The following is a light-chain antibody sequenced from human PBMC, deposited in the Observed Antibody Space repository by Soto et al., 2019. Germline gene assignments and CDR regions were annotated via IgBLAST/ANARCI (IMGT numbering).Light chain of an antibody. V-gene: IGKV1-6*01. CDR3: LQDSTSPRT. CDR2: GTS. Sequence: AIQMTQSPSSLSASVGDRVTITCRASQGIGTELGWYQQRPGNSPRLLIYGTSTLQHGVPSRFSGSGSDTDFTHIISSLQPEDFATYYCLQDSTSPRTFGQWTQVEIK. J-gene: IGKJ1*01. CDR1: QGIGTE.